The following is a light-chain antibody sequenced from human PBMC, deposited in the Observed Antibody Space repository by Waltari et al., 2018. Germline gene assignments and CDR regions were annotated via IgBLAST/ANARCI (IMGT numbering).Light chain of an antibody. CDR2: KNN. CDR3: AAWDDSVNAWL. CDR1: TSNIGSNT. J-gene: IGLJ3*02. Sequence: QPVLIQPPSASGTLGQRVTITCSGSTSNIGSNTVNWYQQFPGAAPKIIIYKNNQRPSGVPVRFSGSKSGTSASLAISGLQSEDEADYYCAAWDDSVNAWLFGGGAKLTVL. V-gene: IGLV1-44*01.